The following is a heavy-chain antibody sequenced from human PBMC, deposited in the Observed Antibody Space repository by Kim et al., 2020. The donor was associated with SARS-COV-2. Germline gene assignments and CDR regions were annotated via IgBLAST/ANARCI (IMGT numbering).Heavy chain of an antibody. CDR3: ATGEDTAMVIGY. CDR2: FDPEDGET. CDR1: GYTLTELS. Sequence: ASVKVSCKVSGYTLTELSMHWVRQAPGKGLEWMGGFDPEDGETIYAQKFQGRVTMTEDTSTDTAYMELSSLRSENTALYYCATGEDTAMVIGYWGQGTLVTVSS. D-gene: IGHD5-18*01. V-gene: IGHV1-24*01. J-gene: IGHJ4*02.